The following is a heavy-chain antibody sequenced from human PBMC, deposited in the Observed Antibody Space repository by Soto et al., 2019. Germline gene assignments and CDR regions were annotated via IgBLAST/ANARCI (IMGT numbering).Heavy chain of an antibody. J-gene: IGHJ4*02. CDR2: INHSGST. D-gene: IGHD3-10*01. CDR3: ASSGTYGSGSYPHY. CDR1: GGSFSGYY. Sequence: PSETLSLTCAAYGGSFSGYYWSWIRQPPGKGLEWIGEINHSGSTNYNPSLKSRVTISVDTSKNQFSLKLSSVTAADTAVYYCASSGTYGSGSYPHYWGQGTLVTVSS. V-gene: IGHV4-34*01.